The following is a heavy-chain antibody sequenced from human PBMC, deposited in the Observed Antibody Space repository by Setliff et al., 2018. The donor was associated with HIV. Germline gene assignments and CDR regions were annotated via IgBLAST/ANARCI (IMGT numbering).Heavy chain of an antibody. CDR1: GFTFSSYE. Sequence: GGSLRLSCAASGFTFSSYEMNWVRQAPGKGLEWVSYISSSGTTIYYADSVKGRFTISRDNAENSLYLQMNSLRPEDTAFYYCAKDVHIAVAAGLDHWGQGTLVTVSS. V-gene: IGHV3-48*03. J-gene: IGHJ4*02. D-gene: IGHD6-19*01. CDR2: ISSSGTTI. CDR3: AKDVHIAVAAGLDH.